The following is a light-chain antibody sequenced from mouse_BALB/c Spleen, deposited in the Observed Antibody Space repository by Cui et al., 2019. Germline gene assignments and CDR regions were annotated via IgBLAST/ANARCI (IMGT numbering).Light chain of an antibody. Sequence: DIQMTQPPASLPVSVGETVTITCRASENIYSNLAGYQQKQGKTPQILVYAATNLADGVPSRFSGSGSGTQYSLKINSLQSEDVGSYYCQLFWGTTWTFGGGTKLEIK. V-gene: IGKV12-46*01. CDR2: AAT. J-gene: IGKJ1*01. CDR3: QLFWGTTWT. CDR1: ENIYSN.